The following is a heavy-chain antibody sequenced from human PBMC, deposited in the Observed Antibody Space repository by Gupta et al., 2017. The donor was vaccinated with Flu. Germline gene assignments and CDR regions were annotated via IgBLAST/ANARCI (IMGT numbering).Heavy chain of an antibody. J-gene: IGHJ4*02. Sequence: TVSSNYMSWVRQAPGKGLEWVSVIYSGGSTYYADSVKGRFTISRDNSKNTLYLQMNSLRVEDTAVYYCARDNSGYDYWGQGTQVTVSS. D-gene: IGHD5-12*01. CDR3: ARDNSGYDY. CDR2: IYSGGST. V-gene: IGHV3-53*01. CDR1: TVSSNY.